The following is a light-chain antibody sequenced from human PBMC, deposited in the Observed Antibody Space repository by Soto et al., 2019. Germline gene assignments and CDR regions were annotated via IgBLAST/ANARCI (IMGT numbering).Light chain of an antibody. CDR3: QHYNNVPPWT. CDR1: QSVSSN. CDR2: GAS. V-gene: IGKV3-15*01. J-gene: IGKJ1*01. Sequence: IKQPASTVSVYTGERATFSCRASQSVSSNLAWYQQKPGQAPRLLIYGASIRATGIPARFSGSGSGTEFTLTISTRQSEDFSIYYCQHYNNVPPWTFGQGTKVEIK.